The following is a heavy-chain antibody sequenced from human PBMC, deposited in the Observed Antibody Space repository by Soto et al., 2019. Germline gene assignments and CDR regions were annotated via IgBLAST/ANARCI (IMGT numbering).Heavy chain of an antibody. J-gene: IGHJ4*02. CDR1: GGSISSSSYY. V-gene: IGHV4-39*01. D-gene: IGHD5-12*01. CDR2: IYYSGST. Sequence: QLQLQESGPGLVKPSETLSLTCTVSGGSISSSSYYWGWIRQPPGKGLEWIGSIYYSGSTYYNPSLKSRVTISVDTSKNQFSLKLSSVTAADTAVYYCARLEHSGYDYVSYFDNWGQGTLVTVSS. CDR3: ARLEHSGYDYVSYFDN.